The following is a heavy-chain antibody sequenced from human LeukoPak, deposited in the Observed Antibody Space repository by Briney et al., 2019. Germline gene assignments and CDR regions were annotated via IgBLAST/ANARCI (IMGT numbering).Heavy chain of an antibody. CDR2: IYYIRNT. D-gene: IGHD1-26*01. V-gene: IGHV4-61*08. CDR3: ARTQSQSGSYRYYFGY. CDR1: GGSVGSAGYY. Sequence: SETLSLTCTVSGGSVGSAGYYWIWIRQPPGGGLEWIGYIYYIRNTNYNPSLKIRVTMSLDPSKNQFSLKLNSVTAADTAVYYCARTQSQSGSYRYYFGYWGQGTLVTVSS. J-gene: IGHJ4*02.